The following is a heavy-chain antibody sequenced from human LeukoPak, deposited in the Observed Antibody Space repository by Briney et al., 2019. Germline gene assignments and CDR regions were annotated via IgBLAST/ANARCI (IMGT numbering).Heavy chain of an antibody. Sequence: SETLSLTCSLSGGSFTTYQWTWLRQTAGRGLEWIGRIHTRGTLNYNPSIQSRVTMSVDTAKRQFSLKLSSVTAADTAVYYCARESTTVGAIGAFDIWGQGTMVAVSS. CDR1: GGSFTTYQ. J-gene: IGHJ3*02. CDR3: ARESTTVGAIGAFDI. D-gene: IGHD4-11*01. CDR2: IHTRGTL. V-gene: IGHV4-4*07.